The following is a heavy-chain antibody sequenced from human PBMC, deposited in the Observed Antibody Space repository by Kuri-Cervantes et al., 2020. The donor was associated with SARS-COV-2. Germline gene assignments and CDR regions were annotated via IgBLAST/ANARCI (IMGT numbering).Heavy chain of an antibody. CDR2: IGHDVSRT. CDR3: AKEGSNGWYGGD. V-gene: IGHV3-30*18. CDR1: GFMFSRYG. D-gene: IGHD6-19*01. Sequence: LSLTCEAPGFMFSRYGMHWVRQAPGKGLEWVAAIGHDVSRTHYSDSVDGRFTISRDNSQNMVYLQMTTLREDDTAVYYCAKEGSNGWYGGDWGQGALVTVSS. J-gene: IGHJ4*02.